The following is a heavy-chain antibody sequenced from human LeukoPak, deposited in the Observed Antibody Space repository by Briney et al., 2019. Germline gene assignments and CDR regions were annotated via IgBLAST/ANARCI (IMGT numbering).Heavy chain of an antibody. CDR2: ISSSGTYI. Sequence: KAGGSLRLSCAAAGFTFSSYGMNWVRQAPGKGLEWVSSISSSGTYIYYADSVKGRFTIFRDNAKNSLHLQMNSLRAEDTAVYYCARDYAARRGRGHLDYWGQGTLVAVSS. V-gene: IGHV3-21*06. CDR3: ARDYAARRGRGHLDY. D-gene: IGHD6-6*01. CDR1: GFTFSSYG. J-gene: IGHJ4*02.